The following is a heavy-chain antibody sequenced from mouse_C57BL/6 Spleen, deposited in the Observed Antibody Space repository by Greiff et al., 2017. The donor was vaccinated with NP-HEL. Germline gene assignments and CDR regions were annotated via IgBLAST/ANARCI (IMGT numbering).Heavy chain of an antibody. CDR3: ARIPTTVVATDYAMDY. CDR1: GFSLTSYG. CDR2: IWSGGST. D-gene: IGHD1-1*01. Sequence: QVQLQQSGPGLVQPSQSLSITCTVSGFSLTSYGVHWVRQSPGKGLEWLGVIWSGGSTDYNAAFISRLSISKDNSKSQVFFKMNSLQADDTAIYYCARIPTTVVATDYAMDYWGQGTSVTVSS. J-gene: IGHJ4*01. V-gene: IGHV2-2*01.